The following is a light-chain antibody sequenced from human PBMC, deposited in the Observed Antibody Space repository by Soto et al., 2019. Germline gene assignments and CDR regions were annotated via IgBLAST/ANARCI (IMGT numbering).Light chain of an antibody. V-gene: IGKV3-20*01. J-gene: IGKJ3*01. CDR3: QHYGSSFFT. Sequence: EIVLTQSPGTLSLSPAERATLSCRASQSVTSTFLGWYQQRPGQAPRLLIYDVSTRATGIPDRFSGSGSGTDFTLTISRLEPEDFAVYYCQHYGSSFFTFGPGNKGDIK. CDR1: QSVTSTF. CDR2: DVS.